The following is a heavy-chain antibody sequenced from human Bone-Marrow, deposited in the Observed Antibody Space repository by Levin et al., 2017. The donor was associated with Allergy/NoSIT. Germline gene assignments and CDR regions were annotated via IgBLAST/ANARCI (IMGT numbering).Heavy chain of an antibody. D-gene: IGHD6-13*01. CDR2: IRGSGGST. V-gene: IGHV3-23*01. Sequence: GESLKISCAASGFTFSTYAINWVRQAPGKGLEWVSSIRGSGGSTYYADSVKGRFTISRDNSKNTLYLQMNSLRVEDTAVYYCAKDRSSSWSRGELEYWGQGALVTVST. CDR3: AKDRSSSWSRGELEY. J-gene: IGHJ4*02. CDR1: GFTFSTYA.